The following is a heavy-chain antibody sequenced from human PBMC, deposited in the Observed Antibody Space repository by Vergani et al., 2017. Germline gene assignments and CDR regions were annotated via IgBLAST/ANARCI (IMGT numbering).Heavy chain of an antibody. D-gene: IGHD3-10*01. CDR2: MYHSGST. J-gene: IGHJ5*02. Sequence: QVRLQESGPGLVKPSETLPLTCSVSGGSMSGYYWSWIRPPPGKELEWIGYMYHSGSTNYNPSLETRVTISGDTAKNQFSLKLNSVTAADTAVYYCGRVADVYGLGSRLLDLWGQGILVTVSS. CDR1: GGSMSGYY. V-gene: IGHV4-59*01. CDR3: GRVADVYGLGSRLLDL.